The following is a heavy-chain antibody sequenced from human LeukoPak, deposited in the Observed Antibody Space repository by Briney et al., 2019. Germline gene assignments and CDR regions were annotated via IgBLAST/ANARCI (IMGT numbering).Heavy chain of an antibody. V-gene: IGHV3-9*01. CDR1: GFTFDDYA. CDR2: ISWNSGSI. D-gene: IGHD3-10*01. Sequence: PGGSLRLSCAASGFTFDDYAMHWVRQAPGKGLEWVSGISWNSGSIGYADSVKGRFTISRDNAKNSLYLQMNSLRAEDTALYYVAKEDRRGRHFDYWGQGPLVTVSS. J-gene: IGHJ4*02. CDR3: AKEDRRGRHFDY.